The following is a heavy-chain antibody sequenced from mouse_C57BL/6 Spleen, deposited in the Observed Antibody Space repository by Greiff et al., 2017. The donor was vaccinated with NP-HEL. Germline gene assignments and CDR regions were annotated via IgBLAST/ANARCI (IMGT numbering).Heavy chain of an antibody. D-gene: IGHD1-1*01. Sequence: VQLQQPGAELVMPGASVKLSCKASGYTFTSYWMHWVKQRPGQGLEWIGEIDPSDSYTNYNQKFKGKSTLTVDKSSSTAYMKLSSLTSEDSAVYYCASGYYGSSYRYFDVWGTGTTVTVSS. CDR3: ASGYYGSSYRYFDV. J-gene: IGHJ1*03. CDR1: GYTFTSYW. CDR2: IDPSDSYT. V-gene: IGHV1-69*01.